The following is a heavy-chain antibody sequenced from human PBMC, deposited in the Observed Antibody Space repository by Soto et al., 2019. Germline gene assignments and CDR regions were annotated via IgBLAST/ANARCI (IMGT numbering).Heavy chain of an antibody. CDR2: INHSGST. CDR1: GGSFSGYY. J-gene: IGHJ6*03. Sequence: PSETLSLTCAVYGGSFSGYYWSWILQPPGKGLEWIGEINHSGSTNYNPSLKSRVTISVDTSKNQFSLKLSSVTAADTAVYYCARGSITIFGVVQYYYYYMDVWGKGTTVT. D-gene: IGHD3-3*01. V-gene: IGHV4-34*01. CDR3: ARGSITIFGVVQYYYYYMDV.